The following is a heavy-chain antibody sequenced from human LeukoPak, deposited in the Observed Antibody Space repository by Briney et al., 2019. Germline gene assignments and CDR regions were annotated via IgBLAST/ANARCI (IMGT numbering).Heavy chain of an antibody. J-gene: IGHJ4*02. Sequence: GSLRLSCAASGFTFSSYWMHLVRQAPGKGLVWVSRINSDGSTTNYADSVKGRFTISRDNAKNTVYLQMNSLRAEDTAVYYCARDGTAANFDYWGQGTLLTVSS. CDR1: GFTFSSYW. V-gene: IGHV3-74*01. D-gene: IGHD6-13*01. CDR3: ARDGTAANFDY. CDR2: INSDGSTT.